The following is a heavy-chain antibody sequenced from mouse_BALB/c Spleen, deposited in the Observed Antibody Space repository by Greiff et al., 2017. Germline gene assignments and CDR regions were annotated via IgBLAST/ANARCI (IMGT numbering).Heavy chain of an antibody. V-gene: IGHV14-3*02. CDR2: IDPANGNT. CDR3: VHYGSSYWYFDV. D-gene: IGHD1-1*01. CDR1: GFNIKDTY. Sequence: EVKLQESGAELVKPGASVKLSCTASGFNIKDTYMHWVKQRPEQGLEWIGRIDPANGNTKYDPKFQGKATITADTSSNTAYLQLSSLTSEDTAVYYCVHYGSSYWYFDVWGAGTTVTVSS. J-gene: IGHJ1*01.